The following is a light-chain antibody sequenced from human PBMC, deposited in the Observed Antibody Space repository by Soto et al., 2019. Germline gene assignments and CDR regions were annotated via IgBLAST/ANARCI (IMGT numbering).Light chain of an antibody. CDR1: QSISSW. V-gene: IGKV1-5*03. CDR3: QHYNSYSEA. J-gene: IGKJ1*01. Sequence: DIQMTRSPSTLSASVGDRVTITCRASQSISSWLAWYQQKPGKAPKLLIYKASTLKSGVPSRFSGSGSGTEFTLTISSLQPDDFETYYCQHYNSYSEAFGQGTKVDIK. CDR2: KAS.